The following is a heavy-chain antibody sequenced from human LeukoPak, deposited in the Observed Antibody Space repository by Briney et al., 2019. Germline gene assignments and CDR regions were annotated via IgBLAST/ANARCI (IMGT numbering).Heavy chain of an antibody. V-gene: IGHV1-69*04. J-gene: IGHJ4*02. CDR1: GGTFGNFA. CDR3: ARVGTSGWYALKADYFDY. D-gene: IGHD6-19*01. Sequence: GASVKVSCKASGGTFGNFAISWVRQAPGQGLEWVGRILPILERVNYAQKFQGRVTITADKSTSTAYMELSSLKSEDTAVYYCARVGTSGWYALKADYFDYWGQGTLVTVSS. CDR2: ILPILERV.